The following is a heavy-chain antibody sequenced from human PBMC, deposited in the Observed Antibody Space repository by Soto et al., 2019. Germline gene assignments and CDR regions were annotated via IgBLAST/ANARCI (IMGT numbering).Heavy chain of an antibody. CDR2: ISSSSSYI. J-gene: IGHJ6*02. D-gene: IGHD6-13*01. CDR3: AREYAAGTRRYYYGMDV. CDR1: GFTFSSYS. V-gene: IGHV3-21*01. Sequence: EVQLVESGGGLVKPGGSLRLSCAASGFTFSSYSMNWVRQAPGKGLEWVSSISSSSSYIYYADSVKGRFTISRDNAKNSLYRQMNSLRAEDTAVYYCAREYAAGTRRYYYGMDVWGQGTTVTVSS.